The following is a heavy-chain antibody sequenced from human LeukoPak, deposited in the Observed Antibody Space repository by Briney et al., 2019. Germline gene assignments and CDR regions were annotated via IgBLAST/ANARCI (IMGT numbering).Heavy chain of an antibody. CDR2: IYHSGST. V-gene: IGHV4-38-2*02. J-gene: IGHJ4*02. CDR3: ARDPRWGLLRLDY. Sequence: PSETLSLTCTVSGYSISSGYYWGWIRQPPGKGLEWIGSIYHSGSTYYNPSLKSRVTTSVDTSKNQFSLKLSSVTAADTAVYYCARDPRWGLLRLDYWGQGTLVTVSS. D-gene: IGHD1-26*01. CDR1: GYSISSGYY.